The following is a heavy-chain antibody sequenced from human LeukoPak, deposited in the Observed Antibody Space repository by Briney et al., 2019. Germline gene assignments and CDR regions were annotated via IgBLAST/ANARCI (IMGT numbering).Heavy chain of an antibody. V-gene: IGHV1-69*04. D-gene: IGHD7-27*01. CDR2: IIPILGIA. CDR3: ARVSSNSRGDYFDY. CDR1: GGTFSSNA. Sequence: SVKVSCKASGGTFSSNAISWVRQAPGQGLEWMGRIIPILGIANYAQKFQGRVTITADKSTSTAYMELSSLRSEYTAVYYCARVSSNSRGDYFDYWGQGTLVTVSS. J-gene: IGHJ4*02.